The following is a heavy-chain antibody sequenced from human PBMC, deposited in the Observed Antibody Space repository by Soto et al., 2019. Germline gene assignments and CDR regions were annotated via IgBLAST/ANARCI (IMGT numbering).Heavy chain of an antibody. D-gene: IGHD3-10*01. J-gene: IGHJ4*02. CDR3: ARRSYFDH. CDR2: ISTTSNTI. CDR1: GFTFSDYS. Sequence: QVQLVESGGGLVKPGGSLRLSCAASGFTFSDYSMSWFRQAPGKGLEWISYISTTSNTIYYADSVKGRFTISRDDAENSLYLQMNSLRAEDTAIYYCARRSYFDHWGQGTLVTVSS. V-gene: IGHV3-11*01.